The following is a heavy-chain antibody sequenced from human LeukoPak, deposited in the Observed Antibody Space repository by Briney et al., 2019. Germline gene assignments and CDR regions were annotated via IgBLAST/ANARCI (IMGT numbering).Heavy chain of an antibody. CDR2: ISWNSGSI. V-gene: IGHV3-9*01. Sequence: PGGSLRLSCAASGFTFDDYAMHWVRQAPGKGLEWVSGISWNSGSIGYADSVKGRFTISRDNAKNSLYLQMNSLRAEDTALYYCAKAPGDDYRDEYFQHWGQGTLVTVSS. CDR3: AKAPGDDYRDEYFQH. D-gene: IGHD4-11*01. J-gene: IGHJ1*01. CDR1: GFTFDDYA.